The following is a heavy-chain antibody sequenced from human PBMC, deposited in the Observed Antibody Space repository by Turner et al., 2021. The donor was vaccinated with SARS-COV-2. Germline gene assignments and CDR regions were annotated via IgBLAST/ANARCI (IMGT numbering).Heavy chain of an antibody. Sequence: EVQLVETGGGSIQPGGSLRLSCAVSGSTFSSNCMSWVRQAPGKGLEWVSVICRGSTYYADYVRGRFSISRDNSKNSLYLQMNSLRAEDTAVYYCAGEGYCSGGTCEGPFDFWGQGTLVTVSS. CDR1: GSTFSSNC. V-gene: IGHV3-53*02. CDR2: ICRGST. J-gene: IGHJ4*02. CDR3: AGEGYCSGGTCEGPFDF. D-gene: IGHD2-15*01.